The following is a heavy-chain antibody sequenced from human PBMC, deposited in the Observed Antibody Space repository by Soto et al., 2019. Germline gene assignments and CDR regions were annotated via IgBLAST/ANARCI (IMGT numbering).Heavy chain of an antibody. J-gene: IGHJ4*02. CDR2: IFHSGST. CDR3: ARGDFWSGSDY. V-gene: IGHV4-4*02. CDR1: GDSMSNNYW. D-gene: IGHD3-3*01. Sequence: SETLSLTCDVSGDSMSNNYWWTWVRQFPGEGLQWIGEIFHSGSTNYNPPLKNRVKISIDTSNNRFSLMLYSMTATDTAVYFCARGDFWSGSDYWGQGIQVTVSS.